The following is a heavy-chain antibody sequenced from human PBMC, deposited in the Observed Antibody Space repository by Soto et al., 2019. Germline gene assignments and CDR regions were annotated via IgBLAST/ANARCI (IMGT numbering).Heavy chain of an antibody. D-gene: IGHD3-16*02. CDR2: IDGVGTGT. Sequence: EVQLVQSGGGSVQPGGSLRLSGAGSGFTFTNYWMHWVRQVPGKGLVWVSRIDGVGTGTSYSDSVRGRFTISRDNAANMLYLQMNILSAEDTAVYYCTTLFEYWGQGTLVTVSS. J-gene: IGHJ4*02. V-gene: IGHV3-74*01. CDR3: TTLFEY. CDR1: GFTFTNYW.